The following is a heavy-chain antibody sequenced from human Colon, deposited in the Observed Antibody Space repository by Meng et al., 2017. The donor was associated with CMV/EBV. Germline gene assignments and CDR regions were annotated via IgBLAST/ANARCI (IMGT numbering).Heavy chain of an antibody. V-gene: IGHV3-49*04. Sequence: SLKISCTASGFTFGDYAMSWVRQAPGKGLEWVGFIRSKAYGGTTEYAASVKGRFTTSRDDSKSIAYLQMNSLKTEDTAVYYCTRDRVVVPATTVGDYYYYYGMDVWGQGTTVTVSS. D-gene: IGHD2-2*01. CDR1: GFTFGDYA. CDR3: TRDRVVVPATTVGDYYYYYGMDV. CDR2: IRSKAYGGTT. J-gene: IGHJ6*02.